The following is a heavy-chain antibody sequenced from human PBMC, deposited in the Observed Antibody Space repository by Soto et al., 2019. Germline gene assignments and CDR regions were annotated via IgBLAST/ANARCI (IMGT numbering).Heavy chain of an antibody. CDR3: AVMVAAAGTVRSYYFDY. D-gene: IGHD6-13*01. CDR1: GGSFSGYY. J-gene: IGHJ4*02. V-gene: IGHV4-34*01. Sequence: PSETLSLTCAVYGGSFSGYYWSWIRQPPGKGLEWIGEINHSGSTNYNPSLKSRVTISVDTSKNQFSLKLSSVTAADTAVYYCAVMVAAAGTVRSYYFDYWGQGTLVTVSS. CDR2: INHSGST.